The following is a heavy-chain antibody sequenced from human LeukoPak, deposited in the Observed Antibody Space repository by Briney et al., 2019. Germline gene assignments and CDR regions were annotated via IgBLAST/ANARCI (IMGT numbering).Heavy chain of an antibody. CDR1: GFTFSSYW. CDR3: ARGFTIFGVVNDAFDI. D-gene: IGHD3-3*01. Sequence: GGSLRLSCAASGFTFSSYWMNWVRQAPGKGLVWVSRIDIDGSSTTYADSVKGRFTISRDNAKNTLYLQMSSLRAEDTAVYYCARGFTIFGVVNDAFDIWGQGTMVTVSS. CDR2: IDIDGSST. V-gene: IGHV3-74*01. J-gene: IGHJ3*02.